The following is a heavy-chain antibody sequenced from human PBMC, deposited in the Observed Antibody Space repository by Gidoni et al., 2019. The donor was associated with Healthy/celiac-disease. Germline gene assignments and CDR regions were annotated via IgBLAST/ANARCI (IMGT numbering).Heavy chain of an antibody. V-gene: IGHV1-24*01. J-gene: IGHJ4*02. CDR2: VDTEDGET. D-gene: IGHD6-19*01. CDR3: ASIAVAEDAGDYFDY. Sequence: QLVQSGAEVKKPGASVKVSCKVSRYTLTELSMQWVRQAPGEGLEWMGGVDTEDGETIYAQKFQGRVTMTEDKSTDTAYMELCSIRSEDTAVYYCASIAVAEDAGDYFDYWGQGTLVTVSS. CDR1: RYTLTELS.